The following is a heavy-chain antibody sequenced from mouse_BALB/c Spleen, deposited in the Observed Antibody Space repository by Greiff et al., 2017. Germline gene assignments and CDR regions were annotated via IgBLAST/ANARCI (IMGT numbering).Heavy chain of an antibody. CDR3: TRGGSSYWYFDV. D-gene: IGHD1-1*01. Sequence: EVKLQQSGTVLARPGASVKMSCKASGYTFTSYWMHWVKQRPGQGLEWIGAIYPGNSDTSYNQKFKGKAKLTAVTSTSTAYMELSSLTNEDSAVYYCTRGGSSYWYFDVWGAGTTVTVSS. CDR1: GYTFTSYW. CDR2: IYPGNSDT. V-gene: IGHV1-5*01. J-gene: IGHJ1*01.